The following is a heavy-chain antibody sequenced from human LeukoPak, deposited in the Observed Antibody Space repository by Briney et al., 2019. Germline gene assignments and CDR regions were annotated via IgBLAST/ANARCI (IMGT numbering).Heavy chain of an antibody. D-gene: IGHD5-24*01. CDR1: GFTFSSYS. CDR3: ARDKVATITRYYYGMDV. CDR2: ITPSSNYI. V-gene: IGHV3-21*01. J-gene: IGHJ6*02. Sequence: GGSLRLSCAASGFTFSSYSMTWVRQAPGKGLEWVSSITPSSNYIYYADSVKGRFTISRDNAKNSLYLQMNSLRAEDTAVYYCARDKVATITRYYYGMDVWGQGTTVTVSS.